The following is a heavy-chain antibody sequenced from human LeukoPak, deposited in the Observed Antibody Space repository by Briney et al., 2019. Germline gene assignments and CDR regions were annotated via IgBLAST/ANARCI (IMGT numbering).Heavy chain of an antibody. V-gene: IGHV4-34*01. D-gene: IGHD5-12*01. Sequence: SETLSLTCAVYGESFCDYYWSCIRHPPGKGLEWMGEVNHSGSTSYTPSLKSRVTISADTSKNQFSLKMSSVTAADTSVYYCAVRVKRQRSLMRSQNFDSWGQGTLVTVSS. CDR1: GESFCDYY. J-gene: IGHJ4*02. CDR3: AVRVKRQRSLMRSQNFDS. CDR2: VNHSGST.